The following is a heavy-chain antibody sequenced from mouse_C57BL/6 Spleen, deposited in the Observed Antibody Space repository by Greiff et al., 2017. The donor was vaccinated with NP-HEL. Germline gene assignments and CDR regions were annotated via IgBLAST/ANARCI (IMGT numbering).Heavy chain of an antibody. D-gene: IGHD1-1*01. Sequence: QVQLQQPGAELVRPGSSVKLSCKASGYTFTSYWMDWVKQRPGQGLEWIGNIYPSDSETHYNQKFKDKATLTVDKSSSTAYMQLSSLTSEDSAVYYCARNYGSRYYAMDYWGQGTSVTVSS. CDR3: ARNYGSRYYAMDY. V-gene: IGHV1-61*01. CDR1: GYTFTSYW. CDR2: IYPSDSET. J-gene: IGHJ4*01.